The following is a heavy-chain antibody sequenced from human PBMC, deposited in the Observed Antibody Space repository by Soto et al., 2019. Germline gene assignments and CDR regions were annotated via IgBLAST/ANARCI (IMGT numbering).Heavy chain of an antibody. Sequence: VQLVESGGGLVQPGGSLRLSCAASGFTFSSYEMNWVRQAPGKGLEWVSYISSSGSTIYYADSVKGRFTISRDNAKNSLYLQMNSLRAEDTAVYYCAREAGYGSSWIFDYWGQGTLVTVSS. V-gene: IGHV3-48*03. CDR2: ISSSGSTI. D-gene: IGHD6-13*01. J-gene: IGHJ4*02. CDR3: AREAGYGSSWIFDY. CDR1: GFTFSSYE.